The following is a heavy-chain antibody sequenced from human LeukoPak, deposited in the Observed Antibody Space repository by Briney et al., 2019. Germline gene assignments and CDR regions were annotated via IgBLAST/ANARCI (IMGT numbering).Heavy chain of an antibody. Sequence: PSETLSLTCTVSGGSISSYSWSWIRQPAGKGLEWIGRIYTSGSTNYNPSLKSRVTMSVDTSKNQFSLKLSSVTAADTAVYYCARDLDSGYETVAFDIWGQGTMVTVSS. J-gene: IGHJ3*02. CDR2: IYTSGST. CDR3: ARDLDSGYETVAFDI. D-gene: IGHD5-12*01. V-gene: IGHV4-4*07. CDR1: GGSISSYS.